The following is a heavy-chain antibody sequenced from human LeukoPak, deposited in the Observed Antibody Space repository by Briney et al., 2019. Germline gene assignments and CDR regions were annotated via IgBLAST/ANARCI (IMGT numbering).Heavy chain of an antibody. CDR3: ARHARKRLTSNWDF. CDR1: CGSISGFY. D-gene: IGHD2-21*02. Sequence: SETLSLTCTVSCGSISGFYWSWIRQPPGKGLEWIGYIHYSGSTNYNPSLKSRVIISLDTSKNQFSLRLSSVTAADTAVYYCARHARKRLTSNWDFWGQGTLVTVSS. J-gene: IGHJ4*02. CDR2: IHYSGST. V-gene: IGHV4-59*08.